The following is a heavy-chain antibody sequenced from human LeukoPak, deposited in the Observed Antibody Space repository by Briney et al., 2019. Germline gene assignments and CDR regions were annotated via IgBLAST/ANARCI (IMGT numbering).Heavy chain of an antibody. CDR1: GYTFSKYG. Sequence: ASVKVACKASGYTFSKYGSSRVRQAPGQGLEWMGWISAHNGNTKFAQKLQGRVTMTTDTSTSTAYMELRSLRSDDTAVYYCAREGRYDYVWGSYRHFAYWGQASLVTVSS. CDR3: AREGRYDYVWGSYRHFAY. J-gene: IGHJ4*02. CDR2: ISAHNGNT. D-gene: IGHD3-16*02. V-gene: IGHV1-18*01.